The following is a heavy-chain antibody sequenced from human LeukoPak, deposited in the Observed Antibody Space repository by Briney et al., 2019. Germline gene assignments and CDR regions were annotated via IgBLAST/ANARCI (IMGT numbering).Heavy chain of an antibody. CDR1: GYTFTSYY. Sequence: ASGKVSCKASGYTFTSYYMHWVRQAPGQGLEWMGIINPSGGSTSYAQKFQGRVTMTRDTSTSTVYMELSSLRSEDTAVYYCARGGTLITIFGVVINRPTTFDYWGQGTLVTVSS. V-gene: IGHV1-46*01. CDR3: ARGGTLITIFGVVINRPTTFDY. CDR2: INPSGGST. D-gene: IGHD3-3*01. J-gene: IGHJ4*02.